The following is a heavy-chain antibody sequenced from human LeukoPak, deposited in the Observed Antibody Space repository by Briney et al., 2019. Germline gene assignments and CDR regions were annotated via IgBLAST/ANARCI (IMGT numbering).Heavy chain of an antibody. CDR3: ARVPRPRGGWFYFDY. CDR2: IYQSGIT. V-gene: IGHV4-4*02. Sequence: SETLSLTCGVSGDSISSGNYWNWVRQPPGKGLEWIGDIYQSGITNYNPSLKSRVTMSVDKSKNEFSLKLDSVTAADTAVYYCARVPRPRGGWFYFDYWGQRILVTVSS. CDR1: GDSISSGNY. J-gene: IGHJ4*02. D-gene: IGHD6-19*01.